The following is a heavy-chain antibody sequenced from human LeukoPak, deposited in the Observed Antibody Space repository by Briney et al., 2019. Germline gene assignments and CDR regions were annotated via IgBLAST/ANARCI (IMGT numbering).Heavy chain of an antibody. J-gene: IGHJ4*02. Sequence: ASVKVSCKASGYTFTSYGISWVRQAPGQGLEWMGWINPNSGGTNYAQTVQDRVTMATDTSTGTAYMDLRSLRSDDTAIYYCARLDYASGSYYSAPLDHWGQGTLVTVSS. CDR3: ARLDYASGSYYSAPLDH. CDR2: INPNSGGT. CDR1: GYTFTSYG. D-gene: IGHD3-10*01. V-gene: IGHV1-18*01.